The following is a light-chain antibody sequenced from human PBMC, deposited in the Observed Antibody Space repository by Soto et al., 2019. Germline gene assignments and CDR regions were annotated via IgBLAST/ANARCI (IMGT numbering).Light chain of an antibody. CDR3: HQRQSWPRT. Sequence: EIVLTQSPATLSSFQGDRVTLSCRASQYINTRLAWYQHRPGQSPRLLIYQTSLRAAGIPARFSASGSGTDFTLTISDVQPEDFALYYCHQRQSWPRTFGQGTKVDNK. V-gene: IGKV3-11*01. J-gene: IGKJ1*01. CDR2: QTS. CDR1: QYINTR.